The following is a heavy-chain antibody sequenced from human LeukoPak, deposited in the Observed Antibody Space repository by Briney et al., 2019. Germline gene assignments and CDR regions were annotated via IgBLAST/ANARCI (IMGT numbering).Heavy chain of an antibody. CDR3: VRDNGAY. CDR1: GYTFPAGYY. Sequence: SVKVSCTASGYTFPAGYYIHWVRQAPGQGLEWMGRINSYSGGTNYALKFQGRVTMTRDTSMSTAYMDLSSLTSDDTAVYFCVRDNGAYWGQGTLVTVSS. V-gene: IGHV1-2*06. J-gene: IGHJ4*02. D-gene: IGHD1-26*01. CDR2: INSYSGGT.